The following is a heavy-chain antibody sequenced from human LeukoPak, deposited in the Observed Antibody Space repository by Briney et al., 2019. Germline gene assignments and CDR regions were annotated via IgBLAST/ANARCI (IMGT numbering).Heavy chain of an antibody. CDR1: GFTFSGHW. V-gene: IGHV3-74*03. CDR2: ITPDGNAA. D-gene: IGHD2-15*01. J-gene: IGHJ4*02. Sequence: GGSLRLSCVTSGFTFSGHWMHWVRQVPGKGPRAVSRITPDGNAAAYADSVKGRFTISRDNAKNTLYLEMNSLTAEDTALYHCTRSGYSNGYDYWGQGTLVTVSS. CDR3: TRSGYSNGYDY.